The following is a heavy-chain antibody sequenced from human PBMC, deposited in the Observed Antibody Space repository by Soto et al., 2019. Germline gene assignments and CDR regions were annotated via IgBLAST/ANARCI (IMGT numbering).Heavy chain of an antibody. CDR3: AKDHSSGSYFDY. J-gene: IGHJ4*02. D-gene: IGHD6-19*01. Sequence: EVQLLESGGGLVQPGGSLRLSCAAPRFTFSNFPMSWVRQAPGKGLEWVSVISGGGGTTYYADSVKGRFTISRDNSKNTLYLQMNSLRVEDTALYYCAKDHSSGSYFDYWGQGTLVTVSS. CDR2: ISGGGGTT. CDR1: RFTFSNFP. V-gene: IGHV3-23*01.